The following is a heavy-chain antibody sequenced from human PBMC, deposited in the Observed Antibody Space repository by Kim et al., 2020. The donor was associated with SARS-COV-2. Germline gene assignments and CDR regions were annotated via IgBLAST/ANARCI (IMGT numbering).Heavy chain of an antibody. J-gene: IGHJ6*02. V-gene: IGHV1-46*01. CDR2: INPGGGST. D-gene: IGHD5-12*01. CDR3: ASVFDSGYDRGYYGMDV. Sequence: ASVNVSCKASGYTFTSYYVHWVRQAPGQGLEWMGKINPGGGSTSYAHKVQGRVTMTRDTSTSTVYMELSRLRSEDTAVYYCASVFDSGYDRGYYGMDVWGQGTTVTVSS. CDR1: GYTFTSYY.